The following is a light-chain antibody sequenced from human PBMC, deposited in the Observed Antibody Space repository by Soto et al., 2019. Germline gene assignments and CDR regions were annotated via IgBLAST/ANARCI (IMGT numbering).Light chain of an antibody. V-gene: IGKV3-20*01. CDR1: QSVSSSY. Sequence: EIVLEQSPGTLSLSPGERATLSCRASQSVSSSYLAWYQQKPGQAPRLLIYGASSRATGIPDRFSGSGSGTDFTLTISRLEPEDFAVYYCQQYGSSPATFGQGTKVDIK. CDR2: GAS. J-gene: IGKJ1*01. CDR3: QQYGSSPAT.